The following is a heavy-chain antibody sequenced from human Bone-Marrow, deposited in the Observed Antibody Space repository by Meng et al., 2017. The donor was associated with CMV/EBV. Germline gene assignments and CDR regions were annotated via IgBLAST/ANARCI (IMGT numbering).Heavy chain of an antibody. CDR1: GFTFSSYW. CDR3: ARAPIAARPFDY. V-gene: IGHV3-7*01. Sequence: GESLKISCAASGFTFSSYWMSWVRQAPGKGLEWVANIKQDGSEKYYVDSAKGRFTISRDNAKNSLYLQMNSLRAEDTAVYYCARAPIAARPFDYWGQGTLVTVSS. J-gene: IGHJ4*02. CDR2: IKQDGSEK. D-gene: IGHD6-6*01.